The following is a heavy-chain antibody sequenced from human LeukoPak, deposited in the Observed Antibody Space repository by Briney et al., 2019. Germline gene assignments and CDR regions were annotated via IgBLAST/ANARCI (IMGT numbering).Heavy chain of an antibody. J-gene: IGHJ4*02. CDR1: GYTFTDYY. CDR3: AKKTVVVAATGLFDY. V-gene: IGHV1-2*02. CDR2: INPDSGAT. Sequence: ASVKVSCKTSGYTFTDYYVHWVRQAPGQGLEWLAWINPDSGATNFAQRFQGRVTMTRDTSVNTVHMELNRLRSDDTAVYYCAKKTVVVAATGLFDYWGQGTLVTVSS. D-gene: IGHD2-15*01.